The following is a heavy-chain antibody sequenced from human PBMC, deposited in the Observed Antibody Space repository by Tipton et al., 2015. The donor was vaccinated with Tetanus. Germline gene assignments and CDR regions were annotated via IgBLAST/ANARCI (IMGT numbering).Heavy chain of an antibody. D-gene: IGHD1-7*01. CDR2: IKEDGSEK. J-gene: IGHJ5*02. CDR1: GFTFSTYW. V-gene: IGHV3-7*03. Sequence: SLRLSCAASGFTFSTYWMGLSRQAPGKGLEWVAKIKEDGSEKYYVDSVKGRFTISRDNSRNTLYLQMNSLRAEDTAMYYCAKGGWNYWFDPWGQGTLVTVSS. CDR3: AKGGWNYWFDP.